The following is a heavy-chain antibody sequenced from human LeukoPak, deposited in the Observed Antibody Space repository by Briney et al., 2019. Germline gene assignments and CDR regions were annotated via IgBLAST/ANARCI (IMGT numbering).Heavy chain of an antibody. Sequence: PGGSLRLSCAASGFSLSNYWMHWVRQAPGKGLEWVSLISWDGGSTYYADSVKGRFTISRDNSKNSLYLQMNSLRTEDTAMYYCAADRGEFDYWGQGTLVTVSS. CDR2: ISWDGGST. J-gene: IGHJ4*02. CDR1: GFSLSNYW. D-gene: IGHD3-10*01. CDR3: AADRGEFDY. V-gene: IGHV3-43*01.